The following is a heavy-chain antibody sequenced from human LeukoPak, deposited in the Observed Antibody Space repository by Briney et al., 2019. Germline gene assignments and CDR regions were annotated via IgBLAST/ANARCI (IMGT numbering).Heavy chain of an antibody. J-gene: IGHJ4*02. V-gene: IGHV3-23*01. Sequence: PGGSLRLSCAASGITFSSYAMSWVRQTPGKGLEWVSSIRGSGGSTYYADSVKGRFTISRDNSKNTLYLQMNNLRAEDTALYYCAKIRRDSSGGYGTYFDYWGQGPLVTVSS. CDR2: IRGSGGST. CDR3: AKIRRDSSGGYGTYFDY. CDR1: GITFSSYA. D-gene: IGHD6-19*01.